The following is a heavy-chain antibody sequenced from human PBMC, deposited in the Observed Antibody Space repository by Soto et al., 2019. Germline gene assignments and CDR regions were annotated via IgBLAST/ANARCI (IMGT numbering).Heavy chain of an antibody. Sequence: GSLRLSCAASGFTFSSYGMHWVRQAPGKGLEWVAVISYDGSNKYYADSVKGRFTISRDNAKQMNSLRAEDTAVYYCARFPGTTPYYMDVWGKGTTVTVSS. CDR3: ARFPGTTPYYMDV. D-gene: IGHD1-7*01. J-gene: IGHJ6*03. CDR2: ISYDGSNK. CDR1: GFTFSSYG. V-gene: IGHV3-30*03.